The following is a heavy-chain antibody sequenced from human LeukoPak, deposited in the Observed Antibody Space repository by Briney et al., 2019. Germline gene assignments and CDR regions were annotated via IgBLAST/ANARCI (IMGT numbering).Heavy chain of an antibody. V-gene: IGHV1-8*01. CDR2: MNPNSGNT. CDR1: GYTFTSYD. Sequence: ASVKVSCTASGYTFTSYDINWVRQATGQGLEWMGWMNPNSGNTGYAQKFQGRVTMTRNTSISTAYMELSSLRSEDTAVYYCASYSGPPSVWGSYFLADYYYYGMDVWGQGTTVTVSS. CDR3: ASYSGPPSVWGSYFLADYYYYGMDV. J-gene: IGHJ6*02. D-gene: IGHD3-16*01.